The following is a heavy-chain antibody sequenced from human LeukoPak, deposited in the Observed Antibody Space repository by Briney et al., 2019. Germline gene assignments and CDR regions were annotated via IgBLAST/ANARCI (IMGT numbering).Heavy chain of an antibody. D-gene: IGHD6-6*01. Sequence: GGSLRLSCAASGFTASSNYMSWVRQAPGKGLEWVSVIYSGGSTYYADSVKGRFTISRDNSKNTLYLQMNSLRAEDTAVYYCARGEGLAARLWFDPWGQGTLVTVSS. CDR2: IYSGGST. V-gene: IGHV3-53*01. J-gene: IGHJ5*02. CDR1: GFTASSNY. CDR3: ARGEGLAARLWFDP.